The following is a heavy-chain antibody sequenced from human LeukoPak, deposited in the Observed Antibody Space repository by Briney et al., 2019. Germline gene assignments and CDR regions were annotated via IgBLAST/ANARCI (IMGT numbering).Heavy chain of an antibody. CDR2: IYSGGST. Sequence: GGSLRLSCAASGFTFSNYGMSWVRQAPGKGLEWVSVIYSGGSTYYADSVKGRFTISRDNSKNTLYLQMNSLRAEDTAVYYCARSHSSGWYYFDYWGQGTLVTVSS. D-gene: IGHD6-19*01. J-gene: IGHJ4*02. V-gene: IGHV3-53*01. CDR3: ARSHSSGWYYFDY. CDR1: GFTFSNYG.